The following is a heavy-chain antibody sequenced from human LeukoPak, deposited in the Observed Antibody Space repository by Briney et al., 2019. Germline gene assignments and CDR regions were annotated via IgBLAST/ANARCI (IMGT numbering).Heavy chain of an antibody. D-gene: IGHD6-13*01. V-gene: IGHV3-48*03. CDR1: GFTFSSYE. J-gene: IGHJ4*02. CDR2: IGSSGSTI. Sequence: PGGSLRLSCAASGFTFSSYEMNWVRQAPGKGLEWVSYIGSSGSTIYYADSVKGRFTISRDNSKNTLYLQMNSLRAEDTAVYYCAKGAISSSWYYFDYWGQGTLVTVSS. CDR3: AKGAISSSWYYFDY.